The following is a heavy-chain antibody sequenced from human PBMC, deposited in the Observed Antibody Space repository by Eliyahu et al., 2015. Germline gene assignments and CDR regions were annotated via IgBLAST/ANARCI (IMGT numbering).Heavy chain of an antibody. CDR3: AKEALAHYYDRTGYLLYFDN. CDR2: ISYDGRNE. Sequence: HVQLEESGGGVVQPGRSLRLSCAAXXFTFSXYCLPGVRQSPGKGLXWVAVISYDGRNEKFADAVKGRFTISRDDSKSTVYLQMNSLRPEDTAVYYCAKEALAHYYDRTGYLLYFDNWGQGSLVTVSS. J-gene: IGHJ4*02. V-gene: IGHV3-30*18. D-gene: IGHD3-22*01. CDR1: XFTFSXYC.